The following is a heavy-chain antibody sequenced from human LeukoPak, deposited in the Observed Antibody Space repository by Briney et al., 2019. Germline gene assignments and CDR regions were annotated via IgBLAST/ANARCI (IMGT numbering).Heavy chain of an antibody. CDR2: ISGSGGST. Sequence: PGGSLRLSCAASVFTSSSYAMSWVRQAPGKGLEWVSAISGSGGSTYYADSVKGRFTISRDNSKNTLYLQMNSLRAEDTAVYYCAKDGPCPRRYSLSRGSYGAFDYWGQGTLVTVSS. V-gene: IGHV3-23*01. CDR3: AKDGPCPRRYSLSRGSYGAFDY. CDR1: VFTSSSYA. D-gene: IGHD1-26*01. J-gene: IGHJ4*02.